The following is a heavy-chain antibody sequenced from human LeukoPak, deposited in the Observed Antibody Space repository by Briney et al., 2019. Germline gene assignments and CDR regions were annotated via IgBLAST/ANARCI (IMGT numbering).Heavy chain of an antibody. CDR1: GFTFSSYA. CDR3: ESRGGYYYFSDY. D-gene: IGHD3-22*01. V-gene: IGHV3-30-3*01. Sequence: GGSLRLSCAASGFTFSSYAMPWVRQAPGKGLEWVAVISYDGSNKYYADSVKGRFTISRGNSKNTLYLQMNSLRAEDTAVYYCESRGGYYYFSDYWGQGTLVTVSS. J-gene: IGHJ4*02. CDR2: ISYDGSNK.